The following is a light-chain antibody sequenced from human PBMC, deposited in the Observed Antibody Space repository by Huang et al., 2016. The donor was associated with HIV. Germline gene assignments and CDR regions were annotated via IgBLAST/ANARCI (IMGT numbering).Light chain of an antibody. V-gene: IGKV1-5*03. Sequence: DVQMTQSPSTLSASVGDRVTITCRASQNINTWLAWYQQKPGKAPKLLIYKASYLESGVPSRCSGGGSGTDFTLTIDSLQPDDFATYYCQQYNTYSQLTFGGGTKVDI. CDR3: QQYNTYSQLT. CDR2: KAS. CDR1: QNINTW. J-gene: IGKJ4*01.